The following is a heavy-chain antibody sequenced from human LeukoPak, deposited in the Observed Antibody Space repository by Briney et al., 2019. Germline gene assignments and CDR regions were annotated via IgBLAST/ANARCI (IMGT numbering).Heavy chain of an antibody. V-gene: IGHV3-11*01. Sequence: GGSLRLSCGAAGFTFSDRYMSWIRQAPGKGMEWVAYISPNGNTIHYADSVRGRFTISRDDSKNTLYLQMKNLRAEDTAVYYCAKDGAWLRFDDWGQGILVTVSS. CDR2: ISPNGNTI. D-gene: IGHD5-12*01. J-gene: IGHJ4*02. CDR3: AKDGAWLRFDD. CDR1: GFTFSDRY.